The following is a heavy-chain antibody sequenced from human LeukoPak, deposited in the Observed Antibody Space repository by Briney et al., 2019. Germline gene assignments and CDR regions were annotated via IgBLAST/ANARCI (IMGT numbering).Heavy chain of an antibody. Sequence: SETLSLTCTVSGGSISSYYWSWIRQPPGKGLEWIGYIYYSGSTNYNPSLKSRVTISVDTSKNQFSLKLSSVTAADTAVYYCARVPGRAAPYNWFDPWGQGTLVTVSS. CDR1: GGSISSYY. J-gene: IGHJ5*02. CDR3: ARVPGRAAPYNWFDP. CDR2: IYYSGST. V-gene: IGHV4-59*01. D-gene: IGHD6-6*01.